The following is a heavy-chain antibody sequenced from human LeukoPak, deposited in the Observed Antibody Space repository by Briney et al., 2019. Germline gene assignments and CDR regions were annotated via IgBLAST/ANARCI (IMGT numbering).Heavy chain of an antibody. D-gene: IGHD4-17*01. CDR3: ARFSSGTVTTAGY. Sequence: GGSLRLSCAAPGFTFSSYWMHWVRQAPGKGLVWVSRINSDGSSTSYADSVKGRFAISRDNTKNTLYLQMNNLRVDDTAVYYCARFSSGTVTTAGYWGQGTLVTVSS. J-gene: IGHJ4*02. CDR2: INSDGSST. V-gene: IGHV3-74*01. CDR1: GFTFSSYW.